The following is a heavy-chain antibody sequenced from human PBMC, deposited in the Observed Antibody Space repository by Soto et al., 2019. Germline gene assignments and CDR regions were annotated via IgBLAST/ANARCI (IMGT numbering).Heavy chain of an antibody. Sequence: ASVKVSCKTSGYSFITNAMHWVRQAPGQRLEWLGWIKPGTGTTKYSQKFQGRVNITRDTSASTAYLELSTLRSEDTAVYYCARTCRSGGSCYLEYWGEGTLVTVSS. CDR2: IKPGTGTT. J-gene: IGHJ4*02. CDR1: GYSFITNA. D-gene: IGHD2-15*01. V-gene: IGHV1-3*01. CDR3: ARTCRSGGSCYLEY.